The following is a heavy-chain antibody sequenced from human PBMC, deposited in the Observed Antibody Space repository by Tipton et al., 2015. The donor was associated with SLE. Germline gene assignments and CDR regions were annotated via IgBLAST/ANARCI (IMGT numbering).Heavy chain of an antibody. Sequence: TLSLTCTVSGDSISSYYWTWIRQPPGKGLEWLGYISYGNTKYNPSLRSRLTISVDTSKNQFSLRLSSVTAADTAVYFCARSTTTMNLPRFDFWGLGTLVTVSS. CDR1: GDSISSYY. J-gene: IGHJ4*02. CDR2: ISYGNT. D-gene: IGHD4-17*01. V-gene: IGHV4-59*01. CDR3: ARSTTTMNLPRFDF.